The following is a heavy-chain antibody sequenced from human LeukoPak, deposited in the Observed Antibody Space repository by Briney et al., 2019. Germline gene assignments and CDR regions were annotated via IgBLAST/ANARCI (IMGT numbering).Heavy chain of an antibody. V-gene: IGHV4-59*12. Sequence: PSETLSLTCTASGGSISTYYWSWIRQPPGKGLEWIGYIYYSGSTNNNPSLKSRVTISVDTSKNQFSLKLSSVTAADTAVYYCAREEYAFDIWGQGTMVTVSS. J-gene: IGHJ3*02. CDR1: GGSISTYY. CDR3: AREEYAFDI. CDR2: IYYSGST.